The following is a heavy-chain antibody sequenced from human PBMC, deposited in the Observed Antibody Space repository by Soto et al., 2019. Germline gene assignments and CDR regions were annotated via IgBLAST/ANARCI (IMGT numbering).Heavy chain of an antibody. V-gene: IGHV4-30-2*01. CDR1: GGSISSGGYS. CDR3: AAGGGLPRHY. D-gene: IGHD5-12*01. CDR2: IYHSGST. J-gene: IGHJ4*02. Sequence: SETLSLTCAVSGGSISSGGYSWSWIRQPPGKGLEWIGYIYHSGSTYYNPSLKSRVTISVDRSKNQFSLKLSSVTAADTAVYYCAAGGGLPRHYWGQGTLVTVSS.